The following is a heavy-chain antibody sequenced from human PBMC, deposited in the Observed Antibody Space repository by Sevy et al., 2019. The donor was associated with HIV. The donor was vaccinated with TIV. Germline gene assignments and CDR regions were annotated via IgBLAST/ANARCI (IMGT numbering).Heavy chain of an antibody. CDR1: GFPVSSSY. CDR2: FYSGSKT. J-gene: IGHJ6*02. Sequence: GGSLRLSCAVSGFPVSSSYMNWVRQAPGKGLEWVSGFYSGSKTEYADSVEGRFTMSRDNTTNTLYLQMIGLRAEDTAVYYCAIDKNAYYYGLDVWGQGTTVTVSS. CDR3: AIDKNAYYYGLDV. V-gene: IGHV3-53*01.